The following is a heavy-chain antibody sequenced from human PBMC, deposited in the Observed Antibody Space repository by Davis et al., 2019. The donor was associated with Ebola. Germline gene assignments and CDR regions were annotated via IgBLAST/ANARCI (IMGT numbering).Heavy chain of an antibody. V-gene: IGHV3-30-3*01. CDR1: GFTFSSYA. J-gene: IGHJ4*02. CDR2: ISYDGSNK. Sequence: PGGSLRLSCAASGFTFSSYAMHWVRQAPGKGLEWVAVISYDGSNKYYADSVKGRFTISRDNSKNTLYLQMNSLRAEDTAVYYCARDLINGDYAYWGQGTLVTVSS. D-gene: IGHD4-17*01. CDR3: ARDLINGDYAY.